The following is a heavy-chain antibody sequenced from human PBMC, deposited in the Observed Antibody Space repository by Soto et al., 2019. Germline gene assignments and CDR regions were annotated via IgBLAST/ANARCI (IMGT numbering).Heavy chain of an antibody. CDR2: ISYTGRT. J-gene: IGHJ6*02. CDR1: GDSFTSGSYY. Sequence: PXAILSLTFIVSGDSFTSGSYYWTWLRQPPGKGLEWIGYISYTGRTKYNPSLQSRVTISVDTSKDDFSLNLSSVTAADTAVYFCAREWGLLPYYVMNVWGHGTAVTVSS. V-gene: IGHV4-61*03. D-gene: IGHD7-27*01. CDR3: AREWGLLPYYVMNV.